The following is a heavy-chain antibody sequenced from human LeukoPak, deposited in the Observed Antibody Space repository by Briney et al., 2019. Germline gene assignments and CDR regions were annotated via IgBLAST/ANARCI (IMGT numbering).Heavy chain of an antibody. J-gene: IGHJ4*02. CDR1: GYIFTAYY. V-gene: IGHV1-2*02. CDR3: ARGEPHLGY. CDR2: IKPNNGDT. Sequence: ASVKVSRKASGYIFTAYYIHWVRQAPGQGLEWMGWIKPNNGDTDHAQEFQGRVAMTTDKSSSTVYMDLTRLRFDDTAIYYCARGEPHLGYWGQGTLVTVSS.